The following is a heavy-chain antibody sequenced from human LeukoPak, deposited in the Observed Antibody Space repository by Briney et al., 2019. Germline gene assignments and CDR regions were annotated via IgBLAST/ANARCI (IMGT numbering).Heavy chain of an antibody. J-gene: IGHJ5*02. V-gene: IGHV3-74*01. CDR1: GFTLSGHW. CDR3: AKSDWFDP. CDR2: NKYDGSES. Sequence: PGGSLRLSCTASGFTLSGHWMHWFRQHPGKGLAWVSRNKYDGSESYYADSVKGRFTISRDNAKNTLYLQMNSLRVEDTAVYYCAKSDWFDPWGQGTLVTVSS.